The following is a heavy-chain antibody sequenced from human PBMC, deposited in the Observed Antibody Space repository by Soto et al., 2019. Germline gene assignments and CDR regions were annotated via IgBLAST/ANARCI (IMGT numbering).Heavy chain of an antibody. CDR3: AKDRRAGGNYGFYSDF. Sequence: PGGSLRLSCAASGFTFSSYSMTGVRQAPGKGLEWVSFSSATGAGTYYADSVKGRFTISRDNSKNTLYLQMTSLRADDTAVYYCAKDRRAGGNYGFYSDFWGQGALVSVSS. J-gene: IGHJ4*02. CDR2: SSATGAGT. D-gene: IGHD1-7*01. CDR1: GFTFSSYS. V-gene: IGHV3-23*01.